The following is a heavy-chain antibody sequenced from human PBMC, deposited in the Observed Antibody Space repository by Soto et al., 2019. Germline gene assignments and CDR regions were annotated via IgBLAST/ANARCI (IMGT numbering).Heavy chain of an antibody. CDR2: IYYSGST. Sequence: SETLSLTCTVSGGSISSSSYYWGWIRQPPGKGLEWIGSIYYSGSTYYNPSLKSRVTISVDTSKNQFSLKLSSVTAADTAAYYCARLFRVVTAIPWGQGTLVTVSS. CDR1: GGSISSSSYY. J-gene: IGHJ4*02. V-gene: IGHV4-39*01. CDR3: ARLFRVVTAIP. D-gene: IGHD2-21*02.